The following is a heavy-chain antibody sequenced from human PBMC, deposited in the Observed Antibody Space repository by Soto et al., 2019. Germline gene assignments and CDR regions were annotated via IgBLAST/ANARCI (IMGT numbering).Heavy chain of an antibody. D-gene: IGHD5-12*01. CDR2: ISTYSGDT. V-gene: IGHV1-18*01. CDR3: ARHHGPTTSENWFDT. J-gene: IGHJ5*02. Sequence: QVHLVQSGVEVKTPGASVKVSCPASGYTFFTYDISWVRQAPGQGLEWLGWISTYSGDTKYAQKFQGRVTMTTDTSTTTAYLELRSLISDDTAVYYCARHHGPTTSENWFDTWGQGTLVTVSS. CDR1: GYTFFTYD.